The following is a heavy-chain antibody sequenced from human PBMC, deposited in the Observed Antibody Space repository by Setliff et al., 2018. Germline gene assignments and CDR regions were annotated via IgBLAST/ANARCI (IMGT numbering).Heavy chain of an antibody. CDR1: GGTFISYA. Sequence: SVKVSCKASGGTFISYAISWVRQAPGQGLEWMGGIIPIFGTANYAQKFQGRVTITTDESTSTAYMELSSLRSEDTAVYYCARGATMVRGVIIYYYYYGMDVWGQGTTVTISS. D-gene: IGHD3-10*01. J-gene: IGHJ6*02. CDR2: IIPIFGTA. CDR3: ARGATMVRGVIIYYYYYGMDV. V-gene: IGHV1-69*05.